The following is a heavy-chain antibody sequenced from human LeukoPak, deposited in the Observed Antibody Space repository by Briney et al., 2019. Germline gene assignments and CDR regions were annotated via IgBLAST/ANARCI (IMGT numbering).Heavy chain of an antibody. CDR3: AKDGEYCGSTSCFLPPFDY. V-gene: IGHV3-9*01. Sequence: PGRSLRLSCAASGFTFDDYAMHWVRQAPGKGLEWVSGISWNSGSIGYADSVKGRFTTSRDNAKNSLYLQMNSLRAEDTALYYCAKDGEYCGSTSCFLPPFDYWGQGTLVTVSS. CDR1: GFTFDDYA. CDR2: ISWNSGSI. J-gene: IGHJ4*02. D-gene: IGHD2-2*01.